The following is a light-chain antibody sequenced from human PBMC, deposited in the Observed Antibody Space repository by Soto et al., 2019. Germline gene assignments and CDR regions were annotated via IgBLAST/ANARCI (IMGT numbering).Light chain of an antibody. Sequence: QSVLTQPASVSGSPGQSITISCTGTSGDIGAYNYVSWYQQHPGKAPKLMIFDVNDRPSGISNRFSGSKSGNTASLTISGLQAEDEADYYCISYTTSRVVVFGGGTKLTVL. CDR3: ISYTTSRVVV. CDR2: DVN. V-gene: IGLV2-14*03. CDR1: SGDIGAYNY. J-gene: IGLJ3*02.